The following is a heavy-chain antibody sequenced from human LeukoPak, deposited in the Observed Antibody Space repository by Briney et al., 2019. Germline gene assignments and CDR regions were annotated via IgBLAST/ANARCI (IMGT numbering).Heavy chain of an antibody. CDR2: ISSSGSTI. CDR1: GFTFSSYE. D-gene: IGHD2-2*01. J-gene: IGHJ3*02. CDR3: ARDSFRYCSSTSCYVRGRTGAFDI. Sequence: GGSLRPSCAASGFTFSSYEMNWVRQAPGKGLEWVSYISSSGSTIYYADSVKGRFTISRDNAKNSLYLQMNSLRAEDTAVYYCARDSFRYCSSTSCYVRGRTGAFDIWGQGTMVTVSS. V-gene: IGHV3-48*03.